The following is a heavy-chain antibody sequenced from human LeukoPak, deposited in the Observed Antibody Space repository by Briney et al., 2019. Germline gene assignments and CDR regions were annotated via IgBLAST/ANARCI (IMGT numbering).Heavy chain of an antibody. D-gene: IGHD5-24*01. CDR2: ISRCTSYI. J-gene: IGHJ5*02. CDR1: GFTFSTYT. V-gene: IGHV3-21*01. CDR3: ARDLGGRDGYSKRKDANWFDP. Sequence: GGSLRLSCAASGFTFSTYTMNWVRQPRGKGREWVSSISRCTSYISYATSVTGRFAISRDNAENSLYLQMSSLRAEDTAVYYCARDLGGRDGYSKRKDANWFDPWGQGTLVTVSS.